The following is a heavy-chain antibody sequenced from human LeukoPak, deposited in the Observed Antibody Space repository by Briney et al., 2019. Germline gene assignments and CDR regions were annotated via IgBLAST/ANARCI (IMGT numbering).Heavy chain of an antibody. D-gene: IGHD5-24*01. J-gene: IGHJ6*03. CDR3: ARGENGEMATITGLYYYYYMDV. V-gene: IGHV1-69*06. Sequence: ASVKVSCKASGGTFSSYDISWVRQAPGQGLEWMGGIIPIFGTANYAQKFQGRVTITADKSTSTAYMELSSLRSEDTAVYYCARGENGEMATITGLYYYYYMDVWGKGTTVTVSS. CDR2: IIPIFGTA. CDR1: GGTFSSYD.